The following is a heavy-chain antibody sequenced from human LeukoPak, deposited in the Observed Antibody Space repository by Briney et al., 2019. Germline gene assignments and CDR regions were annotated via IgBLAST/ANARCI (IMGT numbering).Heavy chain of an antibody. CDR1: GFTFSSYA. CDR2: SGSGGST. V-gene: IGHV3-66*01. Sequence: GGSLRLSCAASGFTFSSYAMSWVRQAPGKGLEWVSGSGSGGSTYYADSVKGRLTISRDISKNILYLQMNSLRAEDTAVYYCARSAGIAATIVLGYWGQGTLVTVSS. CDR3: ARSAGIAATIVLGY. J-gene: IGHJ4*02. D-gene: IGHD5-12*01.